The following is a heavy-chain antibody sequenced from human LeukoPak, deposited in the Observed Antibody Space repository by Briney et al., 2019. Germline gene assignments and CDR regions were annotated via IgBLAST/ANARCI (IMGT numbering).Heavy chain of an antibody. V-gene: IGHV1-2*02. CDR1: GYTFTSYA. D-gene: IGHD5-24*01. Sequence: ASVKVSCKAPGYTFTSYAIHWVRQAPGQGLEWMGWITPSGGTNYPQKFQGRVAITWDTSITTAYMDLSRLTSDDTAVYYCARDRYGDGFAHLDYWGRGALVTVSS. CDR3: ARDRYGDGFAHLDY. CDR2: ITPSGGT. J-gene: IGHJ4*02.